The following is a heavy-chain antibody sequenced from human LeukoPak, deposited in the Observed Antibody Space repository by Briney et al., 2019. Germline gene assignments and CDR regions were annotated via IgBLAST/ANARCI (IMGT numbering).Heavy chain of an antibody. CDR3: ARDGRYYDSRYYYYIDV. CDR2: IYHTGST. Sequence: SETLSPTCAVSGYSISSGFHWGWIRQPPGKGLEWIGNIYHTGSTYYNPSLQSRVSMSMDTSKNQFSLKLTSVTAADTAVYYCARDGRYYDSRYYYYIDVWGKGTTVTVSS. D-gene: IGHD3-22*01. V-gene: IGHV4-38-2*02. J-gene: IGHJ6*03. CDR1: GYSISSGFH.